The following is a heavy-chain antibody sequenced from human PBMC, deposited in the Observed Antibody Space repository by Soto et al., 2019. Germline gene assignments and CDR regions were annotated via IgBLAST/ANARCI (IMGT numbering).Heavy chain of an antibody. CDR3: ARLNYYGSSGYYYGYYFDY. V-gene: IGHV4-39*01. J-gene: IGHJ4*02. Sequence: PSETLSLTCTVSGGSISSSSYYWGWIRQPPGKGLEWIGSIYYSGSTYYNPSLKSRVTISVDTSKNQFSLKLSSVTAADTAVYYCARLNYYGSSGYYYGYYFDYWGQGPLVTVSS. CDR1: GGSISSSSYY. D-gene: IGHD3-22*01. CDR2: IYYSGST.